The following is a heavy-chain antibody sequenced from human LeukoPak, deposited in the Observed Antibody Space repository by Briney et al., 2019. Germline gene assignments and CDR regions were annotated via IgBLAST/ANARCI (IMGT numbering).Heavy chain of an antibody. Sequence: PSETLSLTCTVSGGSISSSSYYWGWIRQPPGKGLEWIGSIYYSGSTYYNPSLKSRVTISVDTSKNQFSLKLSSVTAADTAVYYCARLAPYYYDSSGYPWGQGTLLTVSS. CDR2: IYYSGST. CDR3: ARLAPYYYDSSGYP. D-gene: IGHD3-22*01. V-gene: IGHV4-39*01. CDR1: GGSISSSSYY. J-gene: IGHJ5*02.